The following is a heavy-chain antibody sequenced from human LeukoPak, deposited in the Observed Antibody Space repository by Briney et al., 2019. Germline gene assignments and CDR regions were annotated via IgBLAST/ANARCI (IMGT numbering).Heavy chain of an antibody. CDR1: GFTFSNAW. J-gene: IGHJ4*02. CDR3: TTDRTGTVTMARGVINY. CDR2: IKSKTDGGTT. Sequence: GGSLRLSCAASGFTFSNAWMNWVRQAPGKGLEWVGRIKSKTDGGTTDYAAPVKGRFTISRDDSKNTLYLQMNSLKTEDTAVYYCTTDRTGTVTMARGVINYWGQGTLVTVSS. D-gene: IGHD3-10*01. V-gene: IGHV3-15*07.